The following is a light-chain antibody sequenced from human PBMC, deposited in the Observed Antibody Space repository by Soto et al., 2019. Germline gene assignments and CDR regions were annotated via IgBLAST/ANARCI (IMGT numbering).Light chain of an antibody. CDR3: QQRSTWPPFT. CDR2: GAS. Sequence: EIVMTQSPATLSLSPGERATLSCRASQSVSSSYLAWYQQKPGQAPRLLIYGASNRATGIPARFSGSGSGTDFTLTIGSLEPEDFAVYYCQQRSTWPPFTFGPGTKVDIK. CDR1: QSVSSSY. V-gene: IGKV3D-20*02. J-gene: IGKJ3*01.